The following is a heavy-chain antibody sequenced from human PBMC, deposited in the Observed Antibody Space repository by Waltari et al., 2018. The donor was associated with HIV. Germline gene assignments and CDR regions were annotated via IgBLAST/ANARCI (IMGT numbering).Heavy chain of an antibody. J-gene: IGHJ6*02. CDR3: ATGGGTTSIQLYDLDV. D-gene: IGHD1-26*01. V-gene: IGHV1-24*01. CDR2: FDPEDDET. CDR1: GSTFTELP. Sequence: QVQLIQSGAAVQKPGASVKVSCKVFGSTFTELPMHWVRQAPGKGLEWMGGFDPEDDETIYAQKFQGRITMTEDTSTDSAYMELSSLTSEDTAVYYCATGGGTTSIQLYDLDVWGQGTTVTVSS.